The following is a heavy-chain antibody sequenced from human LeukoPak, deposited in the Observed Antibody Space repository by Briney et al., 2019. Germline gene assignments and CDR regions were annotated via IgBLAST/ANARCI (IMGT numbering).Heavy chain of an antibody. CDR3: ARGDGWDRYFDY. CDR1: GFTFSAYG. V-gene: IGHV3-30*03. D-gene: IGHD1-26*01. J-gene: IGHJ4*02. Sequence: GGSLRLSCAASGFTFSAYGLHWVRQAPGKGLEWVAVISFDGIDSHYVDSVKGRFTISRDNSKNTLYLQMNSLRPDDTAVYYCARGDGWDRYFDYWGRGTLVTVSS. CDR2: ISFDGIDS.